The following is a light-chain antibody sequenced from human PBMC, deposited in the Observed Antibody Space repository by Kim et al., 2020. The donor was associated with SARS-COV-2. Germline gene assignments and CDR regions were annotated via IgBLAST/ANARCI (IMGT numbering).Light chain of an antibody. CDR3: QTWGTGMGV. Sequence: QPVLTQSPSASASLGASVKLTCTLSSGHSSYDIAWHQQQPEKGPRYLMKLNSDGSHSKGDGIPDLFSGSSSGAERYLTISSLQSEDEADYYCQTWGTGMGVFGGGTKLTVL. CDR1: SGHSSYD. V-gene: IGLV4-69*01. J-gene: IGLJ3*02. CDR2: LNSDGSH.